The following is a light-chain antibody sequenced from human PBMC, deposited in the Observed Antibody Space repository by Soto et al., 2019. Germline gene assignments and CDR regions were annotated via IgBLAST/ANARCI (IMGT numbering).Light chain of an antibody. CDR2: GAS. J-gene: IGKJ1*01. Sequence: ILMTQSPATLSVSPGESVTLSCRASQSVSSNLAWHQQKPGQAPRLIIYGASTRATGIPARFSGSASGQEFTLTISSLQSEDFAVYYCQQYKNWPWTFGQGTKVEIK. CDR1: QSVSSN. CDR3: QQYKNWPWT. V-gene: IGKV3-15*01.